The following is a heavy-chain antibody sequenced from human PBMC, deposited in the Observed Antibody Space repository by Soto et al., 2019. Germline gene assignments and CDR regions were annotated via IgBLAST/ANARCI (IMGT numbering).Heavy chain of an antibody. CDR2: ISWNSGSI. V-gene: IGHV3-9*01. CDR3: AKDLVGISSSWYYGMDV. D-gene: IGHD6-13*01. J-gene: IGHJ6*02. Sequence: GGSLRLSCAASGFTFDDYAMHWVRQAPGKGLEWVSGISWNSGSIGYADSVKGRFTISRDNAKNSLYLQMNSLRAEDTALYYCAKDLVGISSSWYYGMDVWGQGTTVTVSS. CDR1: GFTFDDYA.